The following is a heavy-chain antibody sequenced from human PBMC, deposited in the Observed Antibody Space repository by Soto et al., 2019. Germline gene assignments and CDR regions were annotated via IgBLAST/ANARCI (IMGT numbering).Heavy chain of an antibody. J-gene: IGHJ4*02. CDR1: RFTFSSSY. V-gene: IGHV3-64*02. CDR3: VTDLNWQGH. Sequence: PGGSLRLSCAASRFTFSSSYMHWVRQAPGKGLQYVSAISPSGDSTFYTDSVKGRFTISRDNAKNSLYLQMNSLRDEDSAVYYCVTDLNWQGHSGQGTRVTVSS. CDR2: ISPSGDST.